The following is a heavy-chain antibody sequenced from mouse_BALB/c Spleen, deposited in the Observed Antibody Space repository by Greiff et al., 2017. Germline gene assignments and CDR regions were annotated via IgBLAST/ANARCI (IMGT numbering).Heavy chain of an antibody. D-gene: IGHD1-1*01. V-gene: IGHV2-9*02. CDR2: IWAGGST. CDR3: ARGGLITTVVGYYAMDY. CDR1: GFSLTSYG. Sequence: VKVVESGPGLVAPSQSLSITCTVSGFSLTSYGVHWVRQPPGKGLEWLGVIWAGGSTNYNSALMSRLSISKDNSKSQVFLKMNSLQTDDTAMYYCARGGLITTVVGYYAMDYWGQGTSVTVSS. J-gene: IGHJ4*01.